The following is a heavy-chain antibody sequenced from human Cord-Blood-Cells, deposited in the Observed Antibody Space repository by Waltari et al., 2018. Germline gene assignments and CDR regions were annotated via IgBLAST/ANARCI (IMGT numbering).Heavy chain of an antibody. V-gene: IGHV4-34*01. CDR1: GGSFSGYY. Sequence: QVQLQQWGAGLLKPSETLSLTCAVYGGSFSGYYWRWIRQPPGKGPEGIGEINHSGSTNSNPPLKGRVTISVDTSKNQFSLKLSSVTAADTAVYYCARVVAAGKDAFDIWGQGTMVTVSS. CDR3: ARVVAAGKDAFDI. J-gene: IGHJ3*02. D-gene: IGHD3-10*01. CDR2: INHSGST.